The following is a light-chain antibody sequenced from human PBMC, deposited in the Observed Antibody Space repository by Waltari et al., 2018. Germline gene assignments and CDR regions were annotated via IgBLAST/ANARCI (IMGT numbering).Light chain of an antibody. J-gene: IGKJ5*01. V-gene: IGKV3-11*01. CDR1: QSVTNY. Sequence: EIVLTQSPVILSLSPGETATLSCRASQSVTNYLAWYQQRPGQAPRLLIYHASNRATGIPARFSGSGSGTDFTLTINSPEPEDFAVYYCQQRGTWPPITFDQGTRLEIK. CDR2: HAS. CDR3: QQRGTWPPIT.